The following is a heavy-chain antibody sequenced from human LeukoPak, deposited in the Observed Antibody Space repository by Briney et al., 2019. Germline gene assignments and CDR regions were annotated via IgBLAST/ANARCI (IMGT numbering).Heavy chain of an antibody. CDR3: ATRRRAGAAPSAFDI. CDR2: MNPNSGDT. CDR1: GYTFTSFH. V-gene: IGHV1-8*01. D-gene: IGHD7-27*01. J-gene: IGHJ3*02. Sequence: ASVKVSCKASGYTFTSFHINWVRQATGRGLEWMGWMNPNSGDTAYAHKFQGRITMTRSTSITTAYMELSSLRSEGTAVYYCATRRRAGAAPSAFDIWGQGTMVTVSS.